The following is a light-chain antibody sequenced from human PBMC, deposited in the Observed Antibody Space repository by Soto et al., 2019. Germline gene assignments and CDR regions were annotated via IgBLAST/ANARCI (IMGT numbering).Light chain of an antibody. Sequence: AIQMTQFPSSLSASVGDSVTITCRASQDIRSDLGWYQQRPGKAPQLLIYATSSLQSGVPSRFSGSGSGTDFTLTITSLQPEDFATYHCLQDNKYPLTFGGGTKVDIK. CDR2: ATS. CDR1: QDIRSD. CDR3: LQDNKYPLT. J-gene: IGKJ4*01. V-gene: IGKV1-6*01.